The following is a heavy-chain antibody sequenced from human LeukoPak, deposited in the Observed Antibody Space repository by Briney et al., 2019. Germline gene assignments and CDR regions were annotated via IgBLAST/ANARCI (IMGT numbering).Heavy chain of an antibody. V-gene: IGHV4-59*01. CDR1: GGSMSRYY. CDR3: ARDYPYCSGGSCYGY. Sequence: PSETLSLTCTVSGGSMSRYYWSWIRQPPGKGLEWIGYIYYTGSINYNPSLKSRVTISVDTSKNQFSLKLSSVTAADTAVYYSARDYPYCSGGSCYGYWGQGTLVTVSS. D-gene: IGHD2-15*01. J-gene: IGHJ4*02. CDR2: IYYTGSI.